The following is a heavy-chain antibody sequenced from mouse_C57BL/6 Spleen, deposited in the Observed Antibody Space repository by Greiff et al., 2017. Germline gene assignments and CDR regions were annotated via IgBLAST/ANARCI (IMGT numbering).Heavy chain of an antibody. CDR2: INPNYGTT. V-gene: IGHV1-39*01. Sequence: VQLKQSGPELVKPGASVKISCKASGYSFTDYYMNWVKQSHGKSLEWIGVINPNYGTTSYNQKFKGQATLTVDQSSSTAYMQLNSLTSEDSAVYYSARRGYYDYGYAMDYWGQGTSVTVSS. CDR3: ARRGYYDYGYAMDY. CDR1: GYSFTDYY. D-gene: IGHD2-4*01. J-gene: IGHJ4*01.